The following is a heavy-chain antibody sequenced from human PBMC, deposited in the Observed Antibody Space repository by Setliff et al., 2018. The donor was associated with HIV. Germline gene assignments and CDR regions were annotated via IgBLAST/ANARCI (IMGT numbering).Heavy chain of an antibody. CDR2: MNRDGREK. V-gene: IGHV3-7*04. CDR1: GFTFSSSW. J-gene: IGHJ3*02. D-gene: IGHD3-10*01. Sequence: GGSLRLSCAASGFTFSSSWMTWVRQAPGRGLEYVAGMNRDGREKLYADSVKGRFSISRDNAKNSLYLQMSSLRIEDTAVYFCARDPAFGAFDIWGQGTMVTVSS. CDR3: ARDPAFGAFDI.